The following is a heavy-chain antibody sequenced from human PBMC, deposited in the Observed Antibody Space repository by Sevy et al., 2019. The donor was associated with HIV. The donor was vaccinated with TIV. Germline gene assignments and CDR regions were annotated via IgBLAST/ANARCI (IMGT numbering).Heavy chain of an antibody. CDR2: IKQDGSDK. Sequence: GGSLRLFCAASGFTLSNYWMSWVRQAPGKGLEWVANIKQDGSDKYYVDSAKGRFTISRDNAKNSLYLQMNSLRAEDRAVYYCARDLFSGSYYENYWGQGTLVTVSS. CDR1: GFTLSNYW. J-gene: IGHJ4*02. CDR3: ARDLFSGSYYENY. V-gene: IGHV3-7*01. D-gene: IGHD1-26*01.